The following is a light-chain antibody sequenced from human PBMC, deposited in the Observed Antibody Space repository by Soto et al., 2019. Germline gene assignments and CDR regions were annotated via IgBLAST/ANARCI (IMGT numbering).Light chain of an antibody. Sequence: QSVLTQPASVSGSPGQSITISCTGTSSDVGAYNYVSWYQQHPGKAPKLMIYDVTNRPSGVSNRFSGSKSGNTASLTISGLQAEDEADYYCSSYTRTSTYVFGAGTKVTV. CDR2: DVT. CDR1: SSDVGAYNY. CDR3: SSYTRTSTYV. J-gene: IGLJ1*01. V-gene: IGLV2-14*01.